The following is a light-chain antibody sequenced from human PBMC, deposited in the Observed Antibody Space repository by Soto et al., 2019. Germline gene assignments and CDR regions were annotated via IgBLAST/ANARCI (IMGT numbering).Light chain of an antibody. CDR3: QQRSNWPPMYT. CDR1: PSVSSY. CDR2: DAS. J-gene: IGKJ2*01. Sequence: EIVLTQSPAPLSLSPGERATLSCRASPSVSSYLAWYQQKPGQAPRLLIYDASNRATGIPARFSGSGSGTDCTLTSSSLEPEDFAVDYCQQRSNWPPMYTFGQGTKLEIK. V-gene: IGKV3-11*01.